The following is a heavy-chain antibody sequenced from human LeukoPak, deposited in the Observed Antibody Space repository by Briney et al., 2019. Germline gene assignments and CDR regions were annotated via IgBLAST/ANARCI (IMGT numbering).Heavy chain of an antibody. CDR3: ARDERYYDFWSGRD. J-gene: IGHJ4*02. Sequence: GGSLRLSCAASGFTFSDCYMSWMRQAPGKGLEWVSFISSSGSAEYYADSVKGRFTISRDNAKNLLYLQMSSLTAEDTAVYYCARDERYYDFWSGRDWGQGTLVTVSS. CDR2: ISSSGSAE. D-gene: IGHD3-3*01. CDR1: GFTFSDCY. V-gene: IGHV3-11*04.